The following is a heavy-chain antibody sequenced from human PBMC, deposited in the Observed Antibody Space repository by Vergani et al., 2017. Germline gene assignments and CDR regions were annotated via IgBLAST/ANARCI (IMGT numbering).Heavy chain of an antibody. Sequence: EVQLLESGGGLVQPGGSLRLSCAASGFTFSSYAMSWVRQAPGKGLEWVSAISGSGGSTYYADSVKGRFTISRDNSKHTLYLQMNSLRAEDTAVYYCAKPRSEGSYSSGRPSYFQHWGQGTLVTVSS. CDR1: GFTFSSYA. CDR3: AKPRSEGSYSSGRPSYFQH. J-gene: IGHJ1*01. CDR2: ISGSGGST. V-gene: IGHV3-23*01. D-gene: IGHD6-19*01.